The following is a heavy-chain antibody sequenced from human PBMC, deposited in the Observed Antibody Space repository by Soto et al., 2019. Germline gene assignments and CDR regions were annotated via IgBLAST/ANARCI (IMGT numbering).Heavy chain of an antibody. CDR2: IIPIFATP. CDR1: GGTFSRYA. CDR3: ARAAAIMIRGEDY. J-gene: IGHJ4*02. Sequence: QVQLVQSGAEVKKPGSSVKFSCKASGGTFSRYAISWVRQAPGQGREWMGGIIPIFATPSYAQKFQGRVTITADDSTSTAYIELSSLRSEDTAVYYCARAAAIMIRGEDYWGQGTLVTVSS. V-gene: IGHV1-69*01. D-gene: IGHD3-10*01.